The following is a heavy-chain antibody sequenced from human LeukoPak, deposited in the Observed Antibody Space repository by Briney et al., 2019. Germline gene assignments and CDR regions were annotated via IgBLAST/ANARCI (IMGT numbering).Heavy chain of an antibody. V-gene: IGHV3-74*01. D-gene: IGHD3-16*02. CDR1: GFTFSSYW. CDR2: INSDGSST. J-gene: IGHJ4*02. Sequence: GGSLRLSCAASGFTFSSYWMHWVRQAPGKGLVWVSRINSDGSSTSYADSVKGRFTISRDNAKNTLYLQMNSLKTEDTAVYYCTTDSGVIAYSYFDYWGQGTLVTVSS. CDR3: TTDSGVIAYSYFDY.